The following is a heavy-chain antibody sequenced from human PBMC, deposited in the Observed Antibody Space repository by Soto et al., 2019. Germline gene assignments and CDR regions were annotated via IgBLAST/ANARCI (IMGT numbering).Heavy chain of an antibody. J-gene: IGHJ4*02. CDR3: AKEGPITSWYFDQ. Sequence: QVQLVESGGGVVQPGRSLRLSCAASGFTFSNYGMHWVRQAPGKGLEWVIVISYDGNVAYYADSVKGRFTISRDNSKNTLYVQMNRLRTEDPAMYYWAKEGPITSWYFDQWGQGTLLTVSS. CDR2: ISYDGNVA. V-gene: IGHV3-30*18. CDR1: GFTFSNYG. D-gene: IGHD2-2*01.